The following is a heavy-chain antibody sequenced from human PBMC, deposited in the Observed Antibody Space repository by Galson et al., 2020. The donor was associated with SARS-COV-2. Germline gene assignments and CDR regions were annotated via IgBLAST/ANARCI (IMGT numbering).Heavy chain of an antibody. CDR1: GGSISSGGYY. D-gene: IGHD3-9*01. CDR2: IYYSGST. V-gene: IGHV4-31*03. J-gene: IGHJ3*02. CDR3: ASLNSYYDILTGFQEWIYAFDI. Sequence: SETLSLTCTVSGGSISSGGYYWSWIRQHPGKGLEWIGYIYYSGSTYYNPSLKSRVTISVDTSKNQFSLKLSSVTAADTAVYYCASLNSYYDILTGFQEWIYAFDIWGQGTMVTVSS.